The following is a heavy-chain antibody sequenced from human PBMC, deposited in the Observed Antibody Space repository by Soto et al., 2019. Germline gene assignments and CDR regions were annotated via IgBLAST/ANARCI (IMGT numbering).Heavy chain of an antibody. D-gene: IGHD2-8*01. Sequence: GGSLRLSCAASGFTFSSYAMTWVRQAPGKGPEWGSAISGRGDSTYLADSVKGRFTISRDQSKNTLYLQMHSLRAEDTAVYFCAKERDNGADRYYFDDWGQGTLVTVSS. CDR3: AKERDNGADRYYFDD. CDR1: GFTFSSYA. V-gene: IGHV3-23*01. CDR2: ISGRGDST. J-gene: IGHJ4*02.